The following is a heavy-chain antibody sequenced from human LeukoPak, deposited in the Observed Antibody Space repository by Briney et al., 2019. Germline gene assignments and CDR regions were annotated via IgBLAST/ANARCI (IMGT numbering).Heavy chain of an antibody. CDR2: INPSGGST. V-gene: IGHV1-46*01. D-gene: IGHD3-22*01. CDR1: GYTFTSYY. Sequence: RASVKVSCKASGYTFTSYYVHWVRQAPGQGLEWMGIINPSGGSTSYAQKFQGRVTMTRDMSTSTVYMELSSLRSGDTAVYYCARVYYDSGGYSSGEDYWGQGTLVTVSS. CDR3: ARVYYDSGGYSSGEDY. J-gene: IGHJ4*02.